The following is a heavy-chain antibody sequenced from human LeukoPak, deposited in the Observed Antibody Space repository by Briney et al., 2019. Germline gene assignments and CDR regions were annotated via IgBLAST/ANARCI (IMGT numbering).Heavy chain of an antibody. J-gene: IGHJ4*02. V-gene: IGHV1-2*06. CDR2: INPNSGGT. D-gene: IGHD3-10*01. CDR1: GYTFTGYY. CDR3: ARDSDSEAPGKFDY. Sequence: ASVKVSCKASGYTFTGYYMHWVRQAPGQGLEWMGRINPNSGGTNYAQKFQGRVTMTRDTSISTAYMELSRLRSDDAAVYYCARDSDSEAPGKFDYWGQGTLVTVSS.